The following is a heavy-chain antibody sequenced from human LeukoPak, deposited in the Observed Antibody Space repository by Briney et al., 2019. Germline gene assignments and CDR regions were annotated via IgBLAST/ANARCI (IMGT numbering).Heavy chain of an antibody. V-gene: IGHV3-48*01. CDR1: GFTFSSYS. CDR3: ARRGSSWSFDY. Sequence: GGSLRLSCAASGFTFSSYSMNWVRQAPGKGLEWVSYISSSSSTIYYADSVKGRFTISRDNAKNSLYLQMNSLRAEDTAVYYCARRGSSWSFDYWGQGTLVTVSS. D-gene: IGHD6-13*01. CDR2: ISSSSSTI. J-gene: IGHJ4*02.